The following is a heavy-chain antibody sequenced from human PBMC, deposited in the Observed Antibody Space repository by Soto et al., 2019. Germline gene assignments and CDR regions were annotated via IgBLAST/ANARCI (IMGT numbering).Heavy chain of an antibody. Sequence: PGVSLKLSCAASGFTFSSYAMSWVRQAPGKGLEWVSAISGSGGSTYYADSVKGRFTISRDNSKNTLYLQMNSLRAEDTAVYYCANDYYDSSGYYLFDYWGQGTLVTVSS. CDR1: GFTFSSYA. D-gene: IGHD3-22*01. CDR2: ISGSGGST. CDR3: ANDYYDSSGYYLFDY. J-gene: IGHJ4*02. V-gene: IGHV3-23*01.